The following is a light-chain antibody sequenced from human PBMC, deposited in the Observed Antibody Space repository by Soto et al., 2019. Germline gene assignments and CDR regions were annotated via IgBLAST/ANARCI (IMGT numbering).Light chain of an antibody. CDR2: RDS. CDR1: SSNIGKNY. J-gene: IGLJ3*02. Sequence: QLVLTQPPSASGAPGQRVLISCFGSSSNIGKNYVYWYQQLPGTAPKLLMYRDSQRPSGVTDRFSGSKSGTSASLAITGLRSDDETTYYCAAWDDRLSGWVFGGGTKVTVL. V-gene: IGLV1-47*02. CDR3: AAWDDRLSGWV.